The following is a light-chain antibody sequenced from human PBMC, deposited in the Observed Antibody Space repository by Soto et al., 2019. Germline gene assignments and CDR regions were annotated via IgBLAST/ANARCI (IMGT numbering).Light chain of an antibody. J-gene: IGKJ1*01. CDR3: QQYNNWPRT. Sequence: EIVMTQSPATLSASLGERATLSCRASQSVSSNLAWFQQKPGQAPRLLIYGVSTRATGIPARFSGSGSRTEFTLTISSLQSEDFAVYYCQQYNNWPRTFGQGTKVDIK. V-gene: IGKV3-15*01. CDR1: QSVSSN. CDR2: GVS.